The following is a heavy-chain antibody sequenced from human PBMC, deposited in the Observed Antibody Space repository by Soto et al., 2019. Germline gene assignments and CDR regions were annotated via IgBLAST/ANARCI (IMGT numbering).Heavy chain of an antibody. CDR1: GFTFSSYA. Sequence: EVQLLESGGGLVQPGGSLRLSCAASGFTFSSYAMSWVRQAPGKGLEWVSAISGSGGSTYYADSVKGRFTISRDNSKNTLYLQMNSLRAEDTAVYYCAGGHRRGWYRRGGFDYWGQGTLVTVSS. J-gene: IGHJ4*02. CDR3: AGGHRRGWYRRGGFDY. CDR2: ISGSGGST. V-gene: IGHV3-23*01. D-gene: IGHD6-19*01.